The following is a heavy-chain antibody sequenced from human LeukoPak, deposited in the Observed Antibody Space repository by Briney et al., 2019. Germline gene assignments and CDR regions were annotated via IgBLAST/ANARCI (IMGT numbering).Heavy chain of an antibody. V-gene: IGHV3-64*01. D-gene: IGHD3-10*01. CDR3: ATSLIWFGELSAPFDY. CDR2: ISTYGGST. J-gene: IGHJ4*02. Sequence: GGSLRLSCAASGFSYSKFAMHWVRQAPGEGLEYVSRISTYGGSTYHANSVKGRFTISRDNSKNTLYLQMGSLRTEDMAVYYCATSLIWFGELSAPFDYWGQGTLVTVSS. CDR1: GFSYSKFA.